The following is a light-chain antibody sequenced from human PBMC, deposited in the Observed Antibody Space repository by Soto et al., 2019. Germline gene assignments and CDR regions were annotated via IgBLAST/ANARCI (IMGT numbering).Light chain of an antibody. V-gene: IGKV3-11*01. CDR2: DAS. Sequence: EIRLSQSPATLSLSPGERATLSCRASQSVSSYLAWYQQKPGQAPRLLIYDASNRATGIPARFSGSGSGTDFTLTISSLEPEDFAVYYCQQRCNWPPITFGQGTRLEI. J-gene: IGKJ5*01. CDR3: QQRCNWPPIT. CDR1: QSVSSY.